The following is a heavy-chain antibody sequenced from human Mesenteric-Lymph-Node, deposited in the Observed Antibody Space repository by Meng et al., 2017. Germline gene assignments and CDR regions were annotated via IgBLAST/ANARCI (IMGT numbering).Heavy chain of an antibody. J-gene: IGHJ4*02. V-gene: IGHV4-4*02. CDR1: GGALGSTNW. CDR2: IYHSGST. D-gene: IGHD5-18*01. CDR3: VRGPDKAKSAY. Sequence: QVQLQQWGAGRLTPSETLSLSVAASGGALGSTNWWSWVRQPPGKGLEWIGEIYHSGSTNYNPSLKSRVSISVDKSKNQFSLKLSSVTAADTAVYYCVRGPDKAKSAYWGPGTLVTVSS.